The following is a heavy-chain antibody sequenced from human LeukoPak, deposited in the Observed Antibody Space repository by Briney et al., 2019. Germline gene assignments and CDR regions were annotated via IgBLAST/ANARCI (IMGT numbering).Heavy chain of an antibody. CDR3: ARGGYYGSGNDFRFDP. CDR1: GGSISSYY. CDR2: IYYSGST. V-gene: IGHV4-59*01. J-gene: IGHJ5*02. Sequence: SSETLSPTCTVSGGSISSYYWSWIRQPPGKGLEWIGYIYYSGSTNYKPSLKSRVTISVDTSKNQFSLKLSSVTAADTAVYYCARGGYYGSGNDFRFDPWGQGTLVIVSS. D-gene: IGHD3-10*01.